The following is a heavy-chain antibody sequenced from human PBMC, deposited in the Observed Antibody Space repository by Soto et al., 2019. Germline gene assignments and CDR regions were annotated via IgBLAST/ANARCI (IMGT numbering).Heavy chain of an antibody. CDR2: ISYDGSNK. J-gene: IGHJ4*02. CDR1: GFTFSSYA. D-gene: IGHD4-17*01. V-gene: IGHV3-30-3*01. Sequence: QVQLVESGGGVVQPGRSLRLSCAASGFTFSSYAMHWVRQAPGKGLEWVAVISYDGSNKYYADSVKSRFTISRDNSKNTLYLQMNSLRAEDTAVYYCARALTDYGGNSGVDYWGQGTLVTVSS. CDR3: ARALTDYGGNSGVDY.